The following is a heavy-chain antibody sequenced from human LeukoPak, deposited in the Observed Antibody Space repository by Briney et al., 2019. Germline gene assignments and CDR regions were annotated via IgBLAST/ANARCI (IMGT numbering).Heavy chain of an antibody. V-gene: IGHV3-23*01. J-gene: IGHJ4*02. D-gene: IGHD1-26*01. Sequence: PGGSLRLSCAASGFTFSSYAMNWVRQAPGKGLEWVSTISGSGDSTYYADSVKDRFTISRDNSKNTLYLQMNSLRAEDTAVYYCAKSLRYIGDYFDYWGQGTLVTVSS. CDR1: GFTFSSYA. CDR2: ISGSGDST. CDR3: AKSLRYIGDYFDY.